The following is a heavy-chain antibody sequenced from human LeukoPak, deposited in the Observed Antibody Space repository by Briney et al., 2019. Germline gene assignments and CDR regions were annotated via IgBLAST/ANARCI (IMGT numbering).Heavy chain of an antibody. Sequence: QPGGSLRLSCAASGFTFSNYGMHWVRQAPGKGLEWVAFIRYDGSNKYYADSVKGRFTISRDNSKNTLYLQMNSLRAEDTAVYYCAKDQRRLGYSSGWNDWFDPWGQGTLVTVSS. D-gene: IGHD6-19*01. CDR1: GFTFSNYG. CDR3: AKDQRRLGYSSGWNDWFDP. V-gene: IGHV3-30*02. CDR2: IRYDGSNK. J-gene: IGHJ5*02.